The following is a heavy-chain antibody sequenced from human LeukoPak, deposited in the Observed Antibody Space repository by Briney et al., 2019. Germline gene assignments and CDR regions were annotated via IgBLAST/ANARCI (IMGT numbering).Heavy chain of an antibody. J-gene: IGHJ4*02. CDR1: GGSFSGYY. V-gene: IGHV4-34*01. Sequence: PSETLSLTCAVYGGSFSGYYWSWIRQPPGKGLEWIGEINHSGSTNYNPSLKSRVTISVDTPKNQFSLKLSSVTAADTAVYYCARGRTWWALATDLDYWGQGTLVTVSS. CDR2: INHSGST. D-gene: IGHD2-8*02. CDR3: ARGRTWWALATDLDY.